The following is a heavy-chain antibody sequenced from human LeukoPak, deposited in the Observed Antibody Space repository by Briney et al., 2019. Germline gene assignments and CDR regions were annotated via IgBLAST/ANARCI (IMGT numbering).Heavy chain of an antibody. V-gene: IGHV3-30*14. CDR1: GFTLSSYV. Sequence: GGSLRLSCAASGFTLSSYVMHWVRQAPGKGLEWVAVISHDESKKYYADSVKGRFTISRDNSKNTLYLQMNSLRAEDTAVYYCARVPYSYGYWYFDYWGQGTLVTVSS. J-gene: IGHJ4*02. CDR2: ISHDESKK. D-gene: IGHD5-18*01. CDR3: ARVPYSYGYWYFDY.